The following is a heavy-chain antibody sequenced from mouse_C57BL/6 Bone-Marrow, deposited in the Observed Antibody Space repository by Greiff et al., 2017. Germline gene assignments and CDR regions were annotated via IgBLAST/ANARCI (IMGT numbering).Heavy chain of an antibody. CDR2: IWSGGST. Sequence: VKLQESGPGLVQPSQSLSTTCTVSGFSLTSYGVHWVRQSPGKGLEWLGVIWSGGSTDYNAAFISRLSISKDNSKSQVFFKMNSLQADDTAIYYCANWFAYWGQGTLVTVSA. V-gene: IGHV2-2*01. CDR3: ANWFAY. CDR1: GFSLTSYG. J-gene: IGHJ3*01.